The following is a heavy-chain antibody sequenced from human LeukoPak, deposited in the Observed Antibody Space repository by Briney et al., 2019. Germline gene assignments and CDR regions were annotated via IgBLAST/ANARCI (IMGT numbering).Heavy chain of an antibody. CDR3: AIRLRWPSYFDY. CDR1: GGSISSTSYY. CDR2: IYYSGST. D-gene: IGHD4-23*01. J-gene: IGHJ4*02. Sequence: PSETLPLTCTVSGGSISSTSYYWGWIRQPPGKGLEWIGSIYYSGSTYCNPSLKSRVTISVDTSKNQFSLKLSSVTAADTAVYYCAIRLRWPSYFDYWGQGTLVTVSS. V-gene: IGHV4-39*01.